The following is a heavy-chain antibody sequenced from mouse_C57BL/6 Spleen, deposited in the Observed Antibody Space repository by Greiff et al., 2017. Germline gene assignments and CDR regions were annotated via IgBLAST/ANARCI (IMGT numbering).Heavy chain of an antibody. CDR3: ARSDSSGLAWFAY. CDR2: INPSNGGT. CDR1: GYTFTSYW. D-gene: IGHD3-2*02. V-gene: IGHV1-53*01. J-gene: IGHJ3*01. Sequence: VQLQQPGAELVKPGASVKLSCKASGYTFTSYWMHWVKQRPGRGLEWIGNINPSNGGTNYNEKFKSKATLTVDKSSSTAYMQLSSLTSEDSAVYYCARSDSSGLAWFAYWGQGTLVTVSA.